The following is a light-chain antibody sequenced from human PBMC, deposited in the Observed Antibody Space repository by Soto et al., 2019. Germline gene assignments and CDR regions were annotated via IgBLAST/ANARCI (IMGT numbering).Light chain of an antibody. CDR2: DAS. J-gene: IGKJ4*01. V-gene: IGKV3-11*01. Sequence: EIVLTQSPATLYLSPGERATLSCRASQSVSSYLAWYQQKPGQAPRLLIYDASNRATGIPARFSGSGSGTDFTLTISRLETEDFAVYYCQQRSNWPLTFVGGTKVEIK. CDR3: QQRSNWPLT. CDR1: QSVSSY.